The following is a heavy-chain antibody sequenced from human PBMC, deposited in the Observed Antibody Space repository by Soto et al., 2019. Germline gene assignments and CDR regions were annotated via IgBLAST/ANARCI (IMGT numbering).Heavy chain of an antibody. J-gene: IGHJ4*02. V-gene: IGHV4-39*01. CDR2: IYYSGST. CDR1: GGSISSSSYY. Sequence: SETLSLTCTVSGGSISSSSYYWGWIRQPPGKGLEWIGSIYYSGSTYYNPSLKSRVTISVDTSKNQFSLKLSSVTAADTAVYYCARHMPFSPFDYWGQGTLVTVSS. D-gene: IGHD2-2*01. CDR3: ARHMPFSPFDY.